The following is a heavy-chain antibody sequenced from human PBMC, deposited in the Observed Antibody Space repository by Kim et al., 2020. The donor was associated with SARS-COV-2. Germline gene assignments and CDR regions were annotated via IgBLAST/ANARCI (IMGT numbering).Heavy chain of an antibody. Sequence: GGSLRLSCAASGFTFSSYDMHWVRQATGKGLECVSTIDTNGDTYYPGSVKGRFTISRENAKNSLYLQMNNLRAGDTALYYCVASGASRNYWGQGTLVTVSS. CDR2: IDTNGDT. D-gene: IGHD3-10*01. CDR3: VASGASRNY. V-gene: IGHV3-13*01. J-gene: IGHJ4*02. CDR1: GFTFSSYD.